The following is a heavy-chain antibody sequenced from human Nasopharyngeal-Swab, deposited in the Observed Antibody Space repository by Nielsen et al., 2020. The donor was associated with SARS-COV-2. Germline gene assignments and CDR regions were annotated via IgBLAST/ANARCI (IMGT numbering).Heavy chain of an antibody. V-gene: IGHV4-38-2*02. Sequence: SETLSLTCTVSGYSISSGYYWGWIRQPPGKGLEWIGSIYHSGSTYYNPSLKSRVTISVDTSKNQFSLKLSSVTAADTAVYYCARLQGYSYFDYWGQGTLVTVSS. CDR3: ARLQGYSYFDY. D-gene: IGHD5-18*01. J-gene: IGHJ4*02. CDR1: GYSISSGYY. CDR2: IYHSGST.